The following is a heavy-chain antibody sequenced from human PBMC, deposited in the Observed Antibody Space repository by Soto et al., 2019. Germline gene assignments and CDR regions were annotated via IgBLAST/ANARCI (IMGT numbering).Heavy chain of an antibody. Sequence: AGGSLRLSCAASGFTFSRNAMHWVRQAPGKGLEYVSAISSNGGSTYYGNSVKGRFTISRDNSKNTLYLQMGSLRAEDMAVYYCARGGSDYYFDYWGQGTLVTVSS. D-gene: IGHD2-21*02. CDR3: ARGGSDYYFDY. J-gene: IGHJ4*02. CDR1: GFTFSRNA. V-gene: IGHV3-64*01. CDR2: ISSNGGST.